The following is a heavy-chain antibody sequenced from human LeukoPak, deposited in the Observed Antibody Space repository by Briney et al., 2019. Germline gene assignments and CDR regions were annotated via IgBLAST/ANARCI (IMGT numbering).Heavy chain of an antibody. V-gene: IGHV1-69*13. Sequence: SVKVSCKASGGSFSSYGISWVRQAPGQGLEWMRGRVPILGPTNLAQKFQGRLTITADESTSTAYMELNGLSVEDTAVYYCAREGPVGTDGYWGQGTLVTVSS. D-gene: IGHD5-24*01. J-gene: IGHJ4*02. CDR1: GGSFSSYG. CDR2: RVPILGPT. CDR3: AREGPVGTDGY.